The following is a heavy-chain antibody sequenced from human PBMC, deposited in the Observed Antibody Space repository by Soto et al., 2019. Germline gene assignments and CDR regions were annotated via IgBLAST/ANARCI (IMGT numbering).Heavy chain of an antibody. CDR2: ISWNSGSI. D-gene: IGHD5-12*01. Sequence: GGSLRLSCAASGFTFDDYAMHWVRQAPGKGLEWVSGISWNSGSIGYADSVKGRFTISRDNAKNSLYLQMNSLRAEDTALYYCAKGRDIVATIGAFDIWGQGTMVTVSS. J-gene: IGHJ3*02. V-gene: IGHV3-9*01. CDR3: AKGRDIVATIGAFDI. CDR1: GFTFDDYA.